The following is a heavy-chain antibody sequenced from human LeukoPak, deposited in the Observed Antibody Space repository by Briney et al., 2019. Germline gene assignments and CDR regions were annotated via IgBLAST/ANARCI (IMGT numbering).Heavy chain of an antibody. D-gene: IGHD1-26*01. V-gene: IGHV1-46*01. Sequence: ASVKVSCKASGYTFIRYYMHWVRQAPGQGLEWMGIINPSGGSTSYAQKFQGRVTMTRDTSTSTAYMELSSLRSEDTAVYYCARAPDGIVGARGAFDIWGQGTMVTVCS. CDR3: ARAPDGIVGARGAFDI. J-gene: IGHJ3*02. CDR1: GYTFIRYY. CDR2: INPSGGST.